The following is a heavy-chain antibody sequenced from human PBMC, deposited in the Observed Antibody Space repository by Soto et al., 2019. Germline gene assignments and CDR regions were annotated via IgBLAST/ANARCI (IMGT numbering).Heavy chain of an antibody. CDR1: GGTFSSYA. J-gene: IGHJ4*02. Sequence: ASVKVSCKASGGTFSSYAISWVRQAPGQGLEWMGGIIPILGTANYAQKFQGRVTITADESTSTAYMELSSLRSEDTAVYYCARGMRCSSTSCYTSVDYWGQGTLVTVSS. CDR3: ARGMRCSSTSCYTSVDY. D-gene: IGHD2-2*02. V-gene: IGHV1-69*13. CDR2: IIPILGTA.